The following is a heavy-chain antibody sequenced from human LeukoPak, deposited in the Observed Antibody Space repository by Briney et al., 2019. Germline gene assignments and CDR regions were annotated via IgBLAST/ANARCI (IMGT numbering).Heavy chain of an antibody. J-gene: IGHJ4*02. CDR3: AHGMGEWLNFDS. D-gene: IGHD3-16*01. V-gene: IGHV2-5*02. CDR2: IYWDDDK. CDR1: GFSLSPSGVG. Sequence: SGPMLVKPTQTLTLTCTFSGFSLSPSGVGVGWIRQPPGQALEWLALIYWDDDKRYSPSLKSRLTITKDTSKNQVLLTMTNMDPVDTATYYCAHGMGEWLNFDSWGQGTLVTVSS.